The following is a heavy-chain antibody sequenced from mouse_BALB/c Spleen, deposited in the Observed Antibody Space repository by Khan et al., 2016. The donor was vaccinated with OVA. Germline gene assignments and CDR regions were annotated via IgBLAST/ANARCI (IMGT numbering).Heavy chain of an antibody. V-gene: IGHV5-6*01. D-gene: IGHD1-2*01. J-gene: IGHJ4*01. CDR1: GFIFSSYG. CDR2: ISSGGTYT. CDR3: TIFITTTKGDYYAIDY. Sequence: EVELVESGGDLVNPGGSLKLSCAASGFIFSSYGMSWVRQTPDKRLEWVATISSGGTYTYYPDSAKGRSTISRDNAKNPPSLQMSSLKSEDTAMYYCTIFITTTKGDYYAIDYWGQGTSVTVSS.